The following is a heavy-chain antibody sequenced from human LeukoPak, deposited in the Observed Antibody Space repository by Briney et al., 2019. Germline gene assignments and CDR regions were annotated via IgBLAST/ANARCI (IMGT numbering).Heavy chain of an antibody. Sequence: PGGSLRLSCAASGFTFSDYEMNWVRQAPGKGLEWVANIKQDGSEKYYVDSVKGRFTISRDNAKNSLYLQMNSLRAEDAAVYYCARDWGSYCSSTSCYTRLTYYFDYWGQGTLVTVSS. J-gene: IGHJ4*02. V-gene: IGHV3-7*01. CDR3: ARDWGSYCSSTSCYTRLTYYFDY. CDR2: IKQDGSEK. CDR1: GFTFSDYE. D-gene: IGHD2-2*02.